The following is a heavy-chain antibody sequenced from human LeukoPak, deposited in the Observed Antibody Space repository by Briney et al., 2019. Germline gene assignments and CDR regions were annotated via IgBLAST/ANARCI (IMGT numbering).Heavy chain of an antibody. Sequence: SETLSLTCDVYGGSFSGYYWSWIRQPPGKGLEWIGEINHSGSTNYNPSLKSRVTISVDTSKNQFSLKLSSVTAADTAVYYCARPRGYCSGGSCSRGRDYYYGMDVWGQGTTVTVSS. V-gene: IGHV4-34*01. J-gene: IGHJ6*02. D-gene: IGHD2-15*01. CDR1: GGSFSGYY. CDR2: INHSGST. CDR3: ARPRGYCSGGSCSRGRDYYYGMDV.